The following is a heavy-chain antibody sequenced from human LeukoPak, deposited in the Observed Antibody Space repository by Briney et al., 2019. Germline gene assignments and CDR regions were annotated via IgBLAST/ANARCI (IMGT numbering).Heavy chain of an antibody. D-gene: IGHD3-9*01. V-gene: IGHV1-18*04. CDR1: GYTFTSYG. CDR2: ISAYNGNT. CDR3: ARGKYYDILTGYLY. Sequence: ASVKVSCKASGYTFTSYGISWVRQAPGQGLEWMGWISAYNGNTNYAQKLQGRVTITTDTSTSTAYMELRSLRSDDTAVYYCARGKYYDILTGYLYWGQGTLVTVSS. J-gene: IGHJ4*02.